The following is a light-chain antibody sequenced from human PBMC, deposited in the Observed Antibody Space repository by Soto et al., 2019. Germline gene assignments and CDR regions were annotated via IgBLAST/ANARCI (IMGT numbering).Light chain of an antibody. CDR1: RSNIGSNY. CDR3: AAWDENLRSVV. J-gene: IGLJ3*02. Sequence: QSVLTQPPSASGTPGQRVTISCSGGRSNIGSNYAFWYQQFPGTTPKLFIFRNTQRPSGVPDRFSGSKSVTSASLTISGLRSEDGDPYYCAAWDENLRSVVFGGGTKLTVL. V-gene: IGLV1-47*01. CDR2: RNT.